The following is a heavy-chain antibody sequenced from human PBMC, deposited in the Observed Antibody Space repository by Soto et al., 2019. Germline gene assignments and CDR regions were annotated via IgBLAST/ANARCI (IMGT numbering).Heavy chain of an antibody. V-gene: IGHV4-4*02. CDR3: ARVSHPRYYYDSSGYLGY. D-gene: IGHD3-22*01. CDR2: IYHSGST. CDR1: GGSISSSNW. J-gene: IGHJ4*02. Sequence: PSETLSLTCAVSGGSISSSNWWSWVRQPPGKGLEWIGEIYHSGSTNYNPSLKSRVTISVDKSKNQFSLKLSSVTAADTAVYYCARVSHPRYYYDSSGYLGYWGQGTLVTVSS.